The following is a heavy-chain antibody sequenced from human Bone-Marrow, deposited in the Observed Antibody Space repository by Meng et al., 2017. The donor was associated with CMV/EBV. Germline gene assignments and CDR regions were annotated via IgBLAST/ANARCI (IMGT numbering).Heavy chain of an antibody. V-gene: IGHV1-2*02. CDR1: GYTFTGYY. Sequence: GGSLRLSCKASGYTFTGYYMHWVRQAPGQGLEWMGWINPNSGGTNYAQKFQGRVTMTRDTSISTAYMELSRLRSDDTAVYYCARGRGAVVDTLDWGQGTLVTVSS. CDR3: ARGRGAVVDTLD. J-gene: IGHJ4*02. CDR2: INPNSGGT. D-gene: IGHD2-15*01.